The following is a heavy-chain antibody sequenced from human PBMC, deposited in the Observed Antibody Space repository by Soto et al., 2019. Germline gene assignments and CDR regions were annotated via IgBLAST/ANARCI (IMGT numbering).Heavy chain of an antibody. CDR2: INHSGST. D-gene: IGHD3-9*01. CDR1: GGSFSGYS. J-gene: IGHJ4*02. CDR3: AATYYDFLAGLLNPKYYFDY. V-gene: IGHV4-34*01. Sequence: QVHLQQWGAGLLKPSETLSLTCAVYGGSFSGYSWNWIRQPPGKGLEWIGEINHSGSTDYNPSPRSRVTISVDRSMNHFSLQLNSVSAADTAVYYCAATYYDFLAGLLNPKYYFDYWGQGTLVTFSS.